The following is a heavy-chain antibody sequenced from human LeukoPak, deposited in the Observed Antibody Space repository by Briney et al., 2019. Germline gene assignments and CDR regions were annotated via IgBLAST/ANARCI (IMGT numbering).Heavy chain of an antibody. Sequence: ASVKVSCKASGYAFTSYYMHWVRQAPGQGLEWMGRIIPILGIANYAQKFQGRVTITADKSTSTAYMELSSLRSEDTAVYYCARTHYDILTGQPNSYYYYYGMDVWGQGTTVTVSS. V-gene: IGHV1-69*02. CDR2: IIPILGIA. D-gene: IGHD3-9*01. CDR1: GYAFTSYY. CDR3: ARTHYDILTGQPNSYYYYYGMDV. J-gene: IGHJ6*02.